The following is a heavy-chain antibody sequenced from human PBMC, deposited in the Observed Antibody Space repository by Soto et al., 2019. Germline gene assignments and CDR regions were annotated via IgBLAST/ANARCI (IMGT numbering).Heavy chain of an antibody. CDR1: GGSISSGGYS. V-gene: IGHV4-30-2*01. CDR2: IYHSGST. D-gene: IGHD3-3*01. Sequence: QLQLQESGSGLVKPSQTLSLTCAVSGGSISSGGYSWSWIRQPPGKGLEWIGYIYHSGSTYYNPPIKSRXXISVDRSKNQFSVQLSSVTAEDTAVYYCAAGAIFGVVPLDYWGQGTLVTVSS. CDR3: AAGAIFGVVPLDY. J-gene: IGHJ4*02.